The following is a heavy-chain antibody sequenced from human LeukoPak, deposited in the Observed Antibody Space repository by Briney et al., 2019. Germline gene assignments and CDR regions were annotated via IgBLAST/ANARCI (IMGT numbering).Heavy chain of an antibody. V-gene: IGHV4-39*07. CDR1: GGSISSSSYY. CDR2: IYYSGST. J-gene: IGHJ4*02. CDR3: ARLMIVVVTDYYYFDY. D-gene: IGHD3-22*01. Sequence: SETLSLTCTVSGGSISSSSYYWGWIRQPPGTGLEWIGSIYYSGSTYYNPSLKSRVTISVDTSKNQFSLKLSSVTAADTAVYYCARLMIVVVTDYYYFDYWGQGTLVTVSS.